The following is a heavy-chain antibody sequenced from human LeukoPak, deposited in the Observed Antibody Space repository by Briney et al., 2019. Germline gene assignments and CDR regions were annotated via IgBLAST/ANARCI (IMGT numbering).Heavy chain of an antibody. CDR1: GLTFNNFA. Sequence: GGSLRLSCAASGLTFNNFAMSWVRQAPGKGLEWVSGISGTGGSTYYADSVKGRFTISRDNSKNTVYLQMNSLNAEDTAVYYCAKGRCSGGSCYGRGLDYWGQGTLVT. CDR2: ISGTGGST. CDR3: AKGRCSGGSCYGRGLDY. J-gene: IGHJ4*02. V-gene: IGHV3-23*01. D-gene: IGHD2-15*01.